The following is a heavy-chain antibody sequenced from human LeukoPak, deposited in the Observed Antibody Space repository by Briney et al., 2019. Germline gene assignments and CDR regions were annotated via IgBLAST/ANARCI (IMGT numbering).Heavy chain of an antibody. CDR2: IKSKTDGGTT. CDR3: AKEYCSSTSCPLH. CDR1: GFTFSNAW. D-gene: IGHD2-2*01. V-gene: IGHV3-15*01. J-gene: IGHJ4*02. Sequence: GGSLRLPCAASGFTFSNAWMSWVRQAPGKGLEWVGRIKSKTDGGTTDYAAPVKGRFTISRDDSKNTLYLQMNSLKTEDTAVYYCAKEYCSSTSCPLHWGQGTLVTVSS.